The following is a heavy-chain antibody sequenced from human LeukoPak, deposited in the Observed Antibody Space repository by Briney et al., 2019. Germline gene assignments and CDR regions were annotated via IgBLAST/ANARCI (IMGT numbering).Heavy chain of an antibody. J-gene: IGHJ6*02. CDR3: AKSRTPGFRGMDV. CDR1: GFTFSSYA. V-gene: IGHV3-23*01. CDR2: ITGGTA. Sequence: GGSLRLSCADSGFTFSSYAMSWVRQAPGKGLEWVSGITGGTAYYADSVKGRFTASRDNSKDTLYLQMNSLRAEDTAVYYCAKSRTPGFRGMDVWGQGTTVTVSS. D-gene: IGHD2-15*01.